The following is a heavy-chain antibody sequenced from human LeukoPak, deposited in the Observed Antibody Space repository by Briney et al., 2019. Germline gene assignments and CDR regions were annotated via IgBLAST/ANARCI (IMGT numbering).Heavy chain of an antibody. J-gene: IGHJ4*02. CDR1: GFTVSSSW. Sequence: SGGSLRLSCAVSGFTVSSSWMTWVRQAPGKGLEWVANINQNGREKNYVDSVKGRFTISRDNAKNPLYLQMNSLRVEDTAVYYCATGGNWGQGTLVTVSS. CDR2: INQNGREK. V-gene: IGHV3-7*03. D-gene: IGHD3-16*01. CDR3: ATGGN.